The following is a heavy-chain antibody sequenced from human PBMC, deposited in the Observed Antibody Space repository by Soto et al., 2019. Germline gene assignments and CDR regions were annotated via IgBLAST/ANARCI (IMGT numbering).Heavy chain of an antibody. D-gene: IGHD2-2*02. CDR2: IYYSGST. V-gene: IGHV4-30-4*01. Sequence: SETLSLTCTVSGGSISSGDYYWSWIRQPPGKGLEWIGYIYYSGSTYYNPSLKSRVTISVDTSKNQFSLKLSSVTAADTAVYYCARGQLLYGWFDPWGQGTLVTVSS. CDR1: GGSISSGDYY. J-gene: IGHJ5*02. CDR3: ARGQLLYGWFDP.